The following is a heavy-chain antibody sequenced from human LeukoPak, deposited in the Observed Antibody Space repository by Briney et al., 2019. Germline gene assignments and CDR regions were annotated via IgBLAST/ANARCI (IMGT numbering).Heavy chain of an antibody. D-gene: IGHD2-15*01. V-gene: IGHV3-23*01. Sequence: GGSLRLSCAASGFTFSSYAMSWVRQAPGKGLEWVSAISGSGGSTYYADSVKGRFTISRDNSKNTLYLQMNSLRAEDTAVYYCAKDLVVGATGDYYYYYYGMDVWGQGTTVTVPS. CDR1: GFTFSSYA. CDR2: ISGSGGST. CDR3: AKDLVVGATGDYYYYYYGMDV. J-gene: IGHJ6*02.